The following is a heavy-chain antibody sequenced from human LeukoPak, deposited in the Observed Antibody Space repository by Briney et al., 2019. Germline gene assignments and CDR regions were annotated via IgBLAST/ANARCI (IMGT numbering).Heavy chain of an antibody. J-gene: IGHJ6*03. CDR2: IYRSGST. Sequence: SETLSLTCSGSNYSISNSLYWGWLRQPPGKGLEWIGSIYRSGSTFYNLSLKSRVTISLDTSKNQFSLKLSSVTAADTAVYFCARGTYGYYMDVWGKGTTVTVSS. CDR1: NYSISNSLY. CDR3: ARGTYGYYMDV. D-gene: IGHD4-17*01. V-gene: IGHV4-38-2*02.